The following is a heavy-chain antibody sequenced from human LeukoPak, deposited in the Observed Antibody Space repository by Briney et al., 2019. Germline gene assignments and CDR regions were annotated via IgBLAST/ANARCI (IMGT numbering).Heavy chain of an antibody. V-gene: IGHV3-23*01. Sequence: GGSLRLSCGVPGFTFNSYGMSWVRQAPGKGLEWVSPISGRGYNTDYADSVKSRFTISRDNYRLYLQMNSLRPEDTAVYYCAKHSGSYFVYYFDYWGQGTLVTVSS. D-gene: IGHD1-26*01. J-gene: IGHJ4*02. CDR3: AKHSGSYFVYYFDY. CDR1: GFTFNSYG. CDR2: ISGRGYNT.